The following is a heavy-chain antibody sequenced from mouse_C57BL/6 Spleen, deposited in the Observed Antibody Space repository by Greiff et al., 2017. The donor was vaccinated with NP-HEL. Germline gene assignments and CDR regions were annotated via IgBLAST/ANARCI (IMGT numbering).Heavy chain of an antibody. Sequence: EVKLMESGPELVKPGASVKISCKASGYTFTDYYMNWVKQSHGKSLEWIGDINPNNGGTSYNQKFKGKATLTVDKSSSTAYMELRSLTSEDSAVYYCAQGIYWGQGTSVTVSS. V-gene: IGHV1-26*01. CDR1: GYTFTDYY. CDR2: INPNNGGT. CDR3: AQGIY. J-gene: IGHJ4*01.